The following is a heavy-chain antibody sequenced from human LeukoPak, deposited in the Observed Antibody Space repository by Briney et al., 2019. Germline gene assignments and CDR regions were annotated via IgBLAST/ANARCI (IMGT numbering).Heavy chain of an antibody. CDR2: INHSGST. V-gene: IGHV4-34*01. J-gene: IGHJ4*02. Sequence: SETLSLTCAVYGGSFSGYYWSWIRQPPGKGLEWIGEINHSGSTNYNPSLKSRVTISVDTSKNQFSLKLSSVTAADTAVNYCARAQATVTRGPFDYWGQGTLVTVSS. CDR3: ARAQATVTRGPFDY. D-gene: IGHD4-17*01. CDR1: GGSFSGYY.